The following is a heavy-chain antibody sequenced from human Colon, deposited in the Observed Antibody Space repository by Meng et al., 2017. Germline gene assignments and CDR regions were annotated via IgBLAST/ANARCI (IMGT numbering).Heavy chain of an antibody. CDR1: GDSVASKTAV. J-gene: IGHJ4*02. D-gene: IGHD3-16*02. Sequence: QSGQGSVKPSQTLSLPCAISGDSVASKTAVWNWIRQSPSRGLEWLGRTYYRAKWNHDYAESLRGRITINPDTSNNQISLQLNSVTPEDTAVYYCTRGLEFYRFEYWGQGTLVTVSS. CDR3: TRGLEFYRFEY. V-gene: IGHV6-1*02. CDR2: TYYRAKWNH.